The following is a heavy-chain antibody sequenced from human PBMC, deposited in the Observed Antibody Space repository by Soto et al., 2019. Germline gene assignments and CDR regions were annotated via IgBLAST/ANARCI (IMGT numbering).Heavy chain of an antibody. D-gene: IGHD2-21*02. Sequence: PSETLSLTCTVSGSSINRGGYYWTWIRQHPGKGLEWIGSVYYSGSTNYNPSLKSRLTISVDTSKNQFSLRLSSVSAADTAVYYCARGAGGNFYFDYWGQGTLVTVSS. CDR3: ARGAGGNFYFDY. CDR1: GSSINRGGYY. V-gene: IGHV4-31*03. J-gene: IGHJ4*02. CDR2: VYYSGST.